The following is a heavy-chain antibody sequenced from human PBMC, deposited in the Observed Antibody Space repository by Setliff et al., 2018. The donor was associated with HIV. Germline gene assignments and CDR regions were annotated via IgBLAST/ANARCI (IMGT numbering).Heavy chain of an antibody. CDR3: ARGGGYDRSGYYPFDY. CDR2: INHSGSP. J-gene: IGHJ4*02. Sequence: SETLSLTCAVYGGSLSGYHWSWIRQSPEKGLEWIGEINHSGSPNYNPSLKSRVTMSVDTSKNQFSLKLSSVTAADTAVYCCARGGGYDRSGYYPFDYWGQGTPVTVSS. CDR1: GGSLSGYH. D-gene: IGHD3-22*01. V-gene: IGHV4-34*01.